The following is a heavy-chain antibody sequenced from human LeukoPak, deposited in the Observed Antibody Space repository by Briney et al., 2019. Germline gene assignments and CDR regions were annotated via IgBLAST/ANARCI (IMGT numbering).Heavy chain of an antibody. CDR1: GGSISSYY. CDR3: ARHYADYADPYTFDI. V-gene: IGHV4-59*08. D-gene: IGHD4-17*01. J-gene: IGHJ3*02. Sequence: SETLSLTCTVSGGSISSYYWSWIRQPPGKGLEWIGYIYYSGSTNYNPSLKSRVTISVDTSKNQFSLRLSSVTAADTAVYYCARHYADYADPYTFDIWGQGTMATVSS. CDR2: IYYSGST.